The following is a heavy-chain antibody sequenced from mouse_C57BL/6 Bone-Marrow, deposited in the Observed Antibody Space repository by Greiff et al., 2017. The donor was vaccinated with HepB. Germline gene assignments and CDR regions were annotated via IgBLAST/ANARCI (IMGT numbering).Heavy chain of an antibody. CDR1: GYTFTSYG. Sequence: QVQLKQSGAELARPGASVKLSCKASGYTFTSYGISWVKQRTGQGLEWIGEIYPRSGNTYYNEKFKGKATLTADKSSSTAYMELRSLTSEDSAVYFCARKGSNYPYYAMDYWGQGTSVTVSS. J-gene: IGHJ4*01. D-gene: IGHD2-5*01. V-gene: IGHV1-81*01. CDR3: ARKGSNYPYYAMDY. CDR2: IYPRSGNT.